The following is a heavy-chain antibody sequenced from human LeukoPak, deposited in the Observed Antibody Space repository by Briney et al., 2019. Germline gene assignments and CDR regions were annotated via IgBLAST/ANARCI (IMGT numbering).Heavy chain of an antibody. CDR2: INPSGGTT. Sequence: ASVKVSCKASGYTFTSYYMHWVRQAPGQGLEWMGKINPSGGTTSYAKKFQGRITMTRDTSTSTVYMELSSLRSEDTAVYYCASWGKDYYDSSGFPAYYFDYWGQGTLVTVSS. J-gene: IGHJ4*02. CDR1: GYTFTSYY. D-gene: IGHD3-22*01. V-gene: IGHV1-46*01. CDR3: ASWGKDYYDSSGFPAYYFDY.